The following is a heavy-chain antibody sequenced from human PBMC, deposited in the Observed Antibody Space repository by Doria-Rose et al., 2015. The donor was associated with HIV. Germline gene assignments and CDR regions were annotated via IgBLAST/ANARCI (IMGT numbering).Heavy chain of an antibody. D-gene: IGHD1-26*01. Sequence: GPGLVKPSGTLSLTCTVSGYSISSGYYWGWIRQPPGKGLEWIGSIYQRGNTYYNPSLKSRVTISIDTSENQFSMKLSSVPAADTAVYYCVRPLSGSYRGWDWYFDLWGRGTLVTVSS. CDR3: VRPLSGSYRGWDWYFDL. CDR1: GYSISSGYY. J-gene: IGHJ2*01. CDR2: IYQRGNT. V-gene: IGHV4-38-2*02.